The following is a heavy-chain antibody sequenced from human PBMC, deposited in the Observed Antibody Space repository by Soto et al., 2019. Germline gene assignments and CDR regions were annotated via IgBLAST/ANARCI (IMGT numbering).Heavy chain of an antibody. V-gene: IGHV3-23*01. CDR3: AKGRNSSSCYNWFDP. J-gene: IGHJ5*02. Sequence: GGSLRLSCAASGFTFSSYAMSWVRQAPGKGLEWVSAISGSGGSTYYADSVKGRFTISRDNSKNTLYLQMNSLRAEDTAVYYCAKGRNSSSCYNWFDPWGQGTLVTVSS. D-gene: IGHD6-13*01. CDR2: ISGSGGST. CDR1: GFTFSSYA.